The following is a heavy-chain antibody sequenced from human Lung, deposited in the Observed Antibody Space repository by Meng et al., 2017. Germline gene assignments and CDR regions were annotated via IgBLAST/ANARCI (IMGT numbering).Heavy chain of an antibody. CDR3: ARERHSTIIRGVIDF. CDR2: INHGGST. J-gene: IGHJ4*02. CDR1: GGSIGGSY. Sequence: QGQLRQWGAGLLEPSENLSPTCAVYGGSIGGSYLSWIRQSPAKGLEWIGKINHGGSTNYNPSLESRVNISVDTPKNQFSLRLTSMTVADTAVYYCARERHSTIIRGVIDFWGQGALVTVSS. D-gene: IGHD3-10*01. V-gene: IGHV4-34*01.